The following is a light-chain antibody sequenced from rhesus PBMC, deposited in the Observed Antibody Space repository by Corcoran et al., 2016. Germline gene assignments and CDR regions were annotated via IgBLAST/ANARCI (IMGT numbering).Light chain of an antibody. V-gene: IGKV3-42*03. CDR1: QSVSSS. Sequence: EIVLTQSPATLSLSPGERATLSCRASQSVSSSLAWYQQKPGQVPRLLIYGADSRATGIPDRFSGSGSGTDFTLTISSLESEDFAVYYCQQYSNWPRTFGQGTKVEIK. J-gene: IGKJ1*01. CDR3: QQYSNWPRT. CDR2: GAD.